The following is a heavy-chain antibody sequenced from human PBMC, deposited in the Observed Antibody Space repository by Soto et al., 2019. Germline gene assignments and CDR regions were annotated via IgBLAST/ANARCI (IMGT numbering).Heavy chain of an antibody. D-gene: IGHD3-22*01. Sequence: VQLVQSGGEVKRPGASVRVSCKTSGYTFSNFGISWLRQAPGQGLEWMGWISAFNSNTRYAQTFQDRVTMTTDTSTSTAYMELRSLTSDDTAVYYCARDRKLVTTTRAVDYWGQGTLVTVSS. V-gene: IGHV1-18*01. CDR1: GYTFSNFG. CDR3: ARDRKLVTTTRAVDY. J-gene: IGHJ4*02. CDR2: ISAFNSNT.